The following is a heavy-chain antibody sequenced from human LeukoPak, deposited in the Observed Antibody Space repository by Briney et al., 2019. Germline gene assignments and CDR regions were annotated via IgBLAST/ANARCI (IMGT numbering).Heavy chain of an antibody. V-gene: IGHV4-30-4*01. CDR3: ARGPDYGDYADY. CDR2: IYYSGST. D-gene: IGHD4-17*01. Sequence: PSETLSLTCTVSGGSISSGDYYWSWIRQPQGKGLEWIGYIYYSGSTYYNSSLKSRVTISVDTSKNQFSLKLSSVTAADTAVYYCARGPDYGDYADYWGQGTLVTVSS. CDR1: GGSISSGDYY. J-gene: IGHJ4*02.